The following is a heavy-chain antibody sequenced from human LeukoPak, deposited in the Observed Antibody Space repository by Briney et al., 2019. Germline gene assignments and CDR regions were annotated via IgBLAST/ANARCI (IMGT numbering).Heavy chain of an antibody. CDR2: ISYDGSDK. Sequence: GGSLRPSCAASGFTFSSYGMHWVRQAPGKGLEWVALISYDGSDKYYADSVKGRFTISRDNSKNTLYVQMNSLRAEDTAVYYCAKDSEYGSGWNSFVWGQGTLVTVSS. J-gene: IGHJ4*02. V-gene: IGHV3-30*18. D-gene: IGHD6-19*01. CDR3: AKDSEYGSGWNSFV. CDR1: GFTFSSYG.